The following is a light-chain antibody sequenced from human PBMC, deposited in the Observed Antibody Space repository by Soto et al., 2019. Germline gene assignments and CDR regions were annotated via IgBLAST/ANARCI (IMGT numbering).Light chain of an antibody. CDR1: PGIGRY. Sequence: IRMTQSPSSLSAFVGDRVTITCRASPGIGRYLAWYQQKPGKAPKLMIYATSTLQSGVPSRFSGSGSGTDFTLTISRLQSEDSATYYCQQYYSYPITFGQGTRLEIK. CDR2: ATS. V-gene: IGKV1-8*01. J-gene: IGKJ5*01. CDR3: QQYYSYPIT.